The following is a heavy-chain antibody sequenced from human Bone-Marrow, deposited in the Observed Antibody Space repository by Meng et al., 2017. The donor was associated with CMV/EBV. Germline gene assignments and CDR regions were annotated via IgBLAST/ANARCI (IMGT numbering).Heavy chain of an antibody. CDR3: ARIVVVPAATRGWYFDL. Sequence: GGSRRLSCAAAGFTFSNAWTSWVRQAPGKGLEWVSYISSSGSTIYYADSVKGRFDISRDNAKNSLYLQMNSLRAEDTAVYYCARIVVVPAATRGWYFDLWGRGTLVTVSS. CDR2: ISSSGSTI. D-gene: IGHD2-2*01. CDR1: GFTFSNAW. V-gene: IGHV3-11*04. J-gene: IGHJ2*01.